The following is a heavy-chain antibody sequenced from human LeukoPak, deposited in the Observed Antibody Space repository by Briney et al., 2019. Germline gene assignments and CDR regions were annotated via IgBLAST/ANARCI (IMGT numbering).Heavy chain of an antibody. CDR3: AKGLGPGIAVAGLDY. D-gene: IGHD6-19*01. J-gene: IGHJ4*02. V-gene: IGHV3-9*03. CDR2: ISWNSGSI. CDR1: GFTFDDYA. Sequence: GRSLRLSCAASGFTFDDYAMHWVRQAPGKGLEWVSGISWNSGSIGYADSVKGRFTISRDNAKNSLYLQMNSLRAEDMALYYCAKGLGPGIAVAGLDYWGQGTLVTVSS.